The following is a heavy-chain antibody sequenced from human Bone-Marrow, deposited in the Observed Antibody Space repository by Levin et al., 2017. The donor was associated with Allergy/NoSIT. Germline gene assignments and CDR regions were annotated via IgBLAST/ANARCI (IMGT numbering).Heavy chain of an antibody. CDR3: ARNEYSSSSISIYYGMDV. Sequence: GESLKISCAASGFTFSDYSMNWVRQAPGKGLEWVSCISGGSGITYYADSLKGRFTISRDNAKNSLYLQMNSLRAEDTAVYFCARNEYSSSSISIYYGMDVWGQGTTVTVSS. J-gene: IGHJ6*02. D-gene: IGHD6-6*01. CDR1: GFTFSDYS. CDR2: ISGGSGIT. V-gene: IGHV3-21*01.